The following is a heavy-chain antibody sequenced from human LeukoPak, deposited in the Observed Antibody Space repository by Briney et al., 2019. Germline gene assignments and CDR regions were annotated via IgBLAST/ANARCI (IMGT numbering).Heavy chain of an antibody. CDR2: ISVYNGNT. J-gene: IGHJ4*02. CDR1: GYTFPSYG. D-gene: IGHD6-13*01. Sequence: VASVKVSCKASGYTFPSYGISWVRQAPGQGLEWMGWISVYNGNTNYAQKLQGRVTMTTDTSTSTAYMELRSLRSDDTAVYYCARAGRGIAAAGIRTTDYWGQGTLVTVSS. CDR3: ARAGRGIAAAGIRTTDY. V-gene: IGHV1-18*01.